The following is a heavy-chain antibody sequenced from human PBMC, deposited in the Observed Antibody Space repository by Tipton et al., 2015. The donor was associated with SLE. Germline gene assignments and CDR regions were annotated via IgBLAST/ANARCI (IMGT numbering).Heavy chain of an antibody. CDR3: ARGPDYSNYYFYRMDV. V-gene: IGHV4-4*02. CDR2: IYHSGTT. J-gene: IGHJ6*02. CDR1: GGSINSYNW. D-gene: IGHD4-11*01. Sequence: TLSLTCAVSGGSINSYNWWTWVRQPPGKGLEWIGEIYHSGTTNYNPSLKSRITISLDKSNNHSSLRLSSLTAADTAVYYCARGPDYSNYYFYRMDVWGQGTTVTVSS.